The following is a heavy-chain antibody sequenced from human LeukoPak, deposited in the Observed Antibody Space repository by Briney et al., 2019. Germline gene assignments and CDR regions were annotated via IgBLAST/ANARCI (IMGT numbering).Heavy chain of an antibody. V-gene: IGHV1-18*01. J-gene: IGHJ5*02. CDR1: GYTFTNHG. CDR2: ISAYNGNT. CDR3: ARGVAVAGTRANNWFDP. D-gene: IGHD6-19*01. Sequence: ASVKVSFKASGYTFTNHGISWVRQAPGQGRAWMGGISAYNGNTKYAQKLQGRVTMTTGTSTSTAYMELRSRRSDDTAVYYCARGVAVAGTRANNWFDPWGQGTLVTVSS.